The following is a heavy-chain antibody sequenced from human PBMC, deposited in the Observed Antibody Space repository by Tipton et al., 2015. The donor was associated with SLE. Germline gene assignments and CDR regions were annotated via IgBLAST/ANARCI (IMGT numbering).Heavy chain of an antibody. V-gene: IGHV3-23*01. CDR1: GFTFSSYA. CDR2: ISGSGRST. D-gene: IGHD3-22*01. Sequence: SLRLSCAASGFTFSSYAMSWVRQAPGKGLEWVSGISGSGRSTHYADSVKGRFTISSDNSKNTLYLQMNSLRAEDTAVYYCAKVRGYDSSGYYQAWGQGTLVTVSS. CDR3: AKVRGYDSSGYYQA. J-gene: IGHJ5*02.